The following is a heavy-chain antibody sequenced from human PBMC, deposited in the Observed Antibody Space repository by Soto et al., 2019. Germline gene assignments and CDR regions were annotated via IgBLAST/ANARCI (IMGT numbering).Heavy chain of an antibody. CDR1: GFTFRRYN. J-gene: IGHJ6*03. D-gene: IGHD2-8*01. V-gene: IGHV3-48*01. Sequence: EVQLVESGGGLVQPGGSLRLSCVASGFTFRRYNMNWVRQAPGKGLEWVSYISSSSSTIYYADSVKGRFTISRDNAKNSLYLQMNSLRADDTAVYYCAREYEGVSFYYYYYMDVWGKGTTVTVSS. CDR3: AREYEGVSFYYYYYMDV. CDR2: ISSSSSTI.